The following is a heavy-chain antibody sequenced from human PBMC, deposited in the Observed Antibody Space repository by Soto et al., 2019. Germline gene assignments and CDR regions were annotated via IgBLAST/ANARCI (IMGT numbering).Heavy chain of an antibody. J-gene: IGHJ4*02. Sequence: ESGGGVVQPGRSLRLSCAASGFTFSSYGMHWVRQAPGKGLEWVAVIWYDGSNKYYADSVKGRFTISRDNSKNTLYLQMNSLRAEDTAVYYCARVAASYYYFDYWGQGTLVTVSS. CDR2: IWYDGSNK. CDR3: ARVAASYYYFDY. D-gene: IGHD3-10*01. V-gene: IGHV3-33*01. CDR1: GFTFSSYG.